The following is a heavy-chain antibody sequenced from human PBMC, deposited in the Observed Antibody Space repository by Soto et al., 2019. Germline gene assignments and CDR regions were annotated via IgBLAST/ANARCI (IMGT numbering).Heavy chain of an antibody. V-gene: IGHV1-18*01. D-gene: IGHD6-13*01. CDR3: ARERERLRYSSSWYYYYYGMDV. CDR1: GYTFTSYG. Sequence: QVQLVQSGAEVKKPGASVKVSCKASGYTFTSYGISWVRQAPGQGLEWMGWISAYNGNTNYAQKLQGRVTMTTDTSTSTAYMELRSLRSDDTAVYYCARERERLRYSSSWYYYYYGMDVWGQGTTVTVSS. CDR2: ISAYNGNT. J-gene: IGHJ6*02.